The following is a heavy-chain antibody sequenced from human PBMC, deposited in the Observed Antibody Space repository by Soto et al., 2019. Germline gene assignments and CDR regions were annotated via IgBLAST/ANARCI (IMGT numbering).Heavy chain of an antibody. CDR2: INPNSGGT. J-gene: IGHJ4*02. V-gene: IGHV1-2*04. Sequence: QVQLVQSGAEVKKPGASVKVSCKASGYTFTGYYMHWVRQAPGQGLEWMGWINPNSGGTNYAQKFQGWVTMTRDTSISTAYMERSRLRSDGTVVYYCARELGGDYDRSGYYSGVFDYWGQGTLVTVSS. D-gene: IGHD3-22*01. CDR3: ARELGGDYDRSGYYSGVFDY. CDR1: GYTFTGYY.